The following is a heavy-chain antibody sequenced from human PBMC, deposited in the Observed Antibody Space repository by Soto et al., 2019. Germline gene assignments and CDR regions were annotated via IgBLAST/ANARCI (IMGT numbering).Heavy chain of an antibody. CDR1: GFTFSSYG. J-gene: IGHJ6*02. Sequence: GSLRLSCAASGFTFSSYGMHWVRQAPGKGLEWVAVISYDGSNKYYADSVKGRFTISRDNSKNTLYLQMNSLRAEDTAVYYCARDGPYYYASRMDVWGQGTTVTVS. CDR3: ARDGPYYYASRMDV. V-gene: IGHV3-30*03. CDR2: ISYDGSNK. D-gene: IGHD3-10*01.